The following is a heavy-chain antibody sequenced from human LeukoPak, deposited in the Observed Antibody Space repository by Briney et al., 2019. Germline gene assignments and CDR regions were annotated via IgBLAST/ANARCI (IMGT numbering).Heavy chain of an antibody. CDR1: GFTFSSYA. D-gene: IGHD3-9*01. CDR2: ISYDGSNK. Sequence: GRSLRLSCAASGFTFSSYAMHWVCQAPGKGLEWVAVISYDGSNKYYADSVKGRFTISRDNSKNTLYLQMNSLRAEDTAVYYCATQDILTGYWLDYWGQGTLVTVSS. V-gene: IGHV3-30*04. J-gene: IGHJ4*02. CDR3: ATQDILTGYWLDY.